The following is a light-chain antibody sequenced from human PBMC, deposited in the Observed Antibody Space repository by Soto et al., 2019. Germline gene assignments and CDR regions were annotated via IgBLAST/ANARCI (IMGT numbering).Light chain of an antibody. V-gene: IGKV1-5*01. J-gene: IGKJ5*01. CDR3: QQLNSYHT. Sequence: DIQMTQSPSTLSGSVGDGVTITCRASQTISSWLAWYQQKPGKAPKFLIYAASSLETGVPSRFSGSGSGTDFTLIISSLQPEDFATYYCQQLNSYHTFGQGTRLEIK. CDR1: QTISSW. CDR2: AAS.